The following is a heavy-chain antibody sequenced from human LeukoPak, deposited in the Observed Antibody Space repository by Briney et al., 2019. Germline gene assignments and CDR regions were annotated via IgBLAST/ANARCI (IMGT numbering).Heavy chain of an antibody. Sequence: PSETLSLTCTVSGDSIRNSDHYWGWIRQSPGKGLEWIGGIYHSGSPYYNPSLKSRATISVDTSKNQFSLKLSSVTAADTAVYYCARNIYYASWGATFDIWGQGTMVTVSS. CDR2: IYHSGSP. D-gene: IGHD1-26*01. J-gene: IGHJ3*02. V-gene: IGHV4-39*07. CDR3: ARNIYYASWGATFDI. CDR1: GDSIRNSDHY.